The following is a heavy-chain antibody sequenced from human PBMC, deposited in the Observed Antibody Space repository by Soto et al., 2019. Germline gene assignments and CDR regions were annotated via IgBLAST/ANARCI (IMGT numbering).Heavy chain of an antibody. D-gene: IGHD3-10*01. CDR2: INPNSGGT. CDR1: GYTLTGYY. Sequence: ASVKVSCKASGYTLTGYYMHWVRQAPGQGLEWMGWINPNSGGTNYAQKFQGWVTMTRDTSISTAYMELSRLRSDDTAVYYCARDARGDEAPMDYWGQGTLVTVSS. CDR3: ARDARGDEAPMDY. V-gene: IGHV1-2*04. J-gene: IGHJ4*02.